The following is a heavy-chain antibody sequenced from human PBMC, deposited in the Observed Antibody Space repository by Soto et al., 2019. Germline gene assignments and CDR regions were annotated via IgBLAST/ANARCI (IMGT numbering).Heavy chain of an antibody. CDR1: GFTFSDYG. CDR2: IWYDGSNK. J-gene: IGHJ3*02. CDR3: ARAGSSYGDYEEAAFDI. Sequence: PGGSLRLSCAASGFTFSDYGMHWVRQAPGKGLEWVAVIWYDGSNKYYADSVKGRFTIFRDNSKHTLYLQMNSLRAEDTAVYYSARAGSSYGDYEEAAFDIWGQGTMVTVSS. D-gene: IGHD4-17*01. V-gene: IGHV3-33*01.